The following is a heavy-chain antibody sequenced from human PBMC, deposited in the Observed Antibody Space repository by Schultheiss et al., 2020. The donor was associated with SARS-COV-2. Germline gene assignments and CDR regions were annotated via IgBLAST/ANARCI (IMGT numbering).Heavy chain of an antibody. CDR2: IIPIFGTA. Sequence: SVKVSCKASGGTFSSYAISWVRQAPGQGLEWMGGIIPIFGTANYAQKFQGRVTITADESTSTAYMELSRLRSDDTAVYYCARSAGIDWYFDLWGRGTLVTVSS. CDR1: GGTFSSYA. V-gene: IGHV1-69*13. D-gene: IGHD6-13*01. J-gene: IGHJ2*01. CDR3: ARSAGIDWYFDL.